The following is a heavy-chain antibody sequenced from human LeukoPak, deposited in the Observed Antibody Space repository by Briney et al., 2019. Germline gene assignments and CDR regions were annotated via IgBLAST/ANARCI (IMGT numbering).Heavy chain of an antibody. CDR3: ARHIPGGNNFFDS. J-gene: IGHJ4*02. CDR1: GFTFSSYG. D-gene: IGHD3-16*01. V-gene: IGHV3-30*02. Sequence: GGSLRLSCAASGFTFSSYGMHWVRQAPGKGLEWVAFIRYDGSNKYYADSVKGRFTISRDNSKNTLYLQMNGLRAEDTAMYFCARHIPGGNNFFDSWGQGSLVTVSS. CDR2: IRYDGSNK.